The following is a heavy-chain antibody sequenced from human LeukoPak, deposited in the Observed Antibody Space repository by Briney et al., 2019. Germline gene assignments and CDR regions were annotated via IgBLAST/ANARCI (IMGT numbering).Heavy chain of an antibody. CDR2: INPNSGGT. CDR1: GYTFTGYY. V-gene: IGHV1-2*02. Sequence: ASVKVSCKASGYTFTGYYMHWVRQAPGQGLEWMGWINPNSGGTNYAQKFQGRVTMTRDTSISTAYMELSRLRSDDTAVYYWARVLHPSGYNDYWGQGTLVTVSA. D-gene: IGHD3-3*01. J-gene: IGHJ4*02. CDR3: ARVLHPSGYNDY.